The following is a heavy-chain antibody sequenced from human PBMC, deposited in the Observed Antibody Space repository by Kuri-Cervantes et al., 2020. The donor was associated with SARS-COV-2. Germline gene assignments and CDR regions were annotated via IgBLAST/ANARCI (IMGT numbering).Heavy chain of an antibody. CDR1: GGTFSSYA. D-gene: IGHD3-22*01. J-gene: IGHJ6*02. V-gene: IGHV1-69*13. CDR2: IIPIFGTA. Sequence: SVKVSCKAPGGTFSSYAISWVRQAPGQGLEWMGGIIPIFGTANYAQKFQGRVTITADESTSTAYMELSGLRSEDTAVYYCARAYTMIPYYYYGMDVWGQGTTVTVSS. CDR3: ARAYTMIPYYYYGMDV.